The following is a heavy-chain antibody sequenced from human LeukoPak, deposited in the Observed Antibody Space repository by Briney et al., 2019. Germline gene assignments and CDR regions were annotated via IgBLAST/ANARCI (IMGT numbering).Heavy chain of an antibody. D-gene: IGHD2-2*01. CDR2: IGGSGGST. CDR3: AKHRIVVVPAAMGT. J-gene: IGHJ5*02. CDR1: GFTFSSYA. V-gene: IGHV3-23*01. Sequence: GGSLRLSCAASGFTFSSYAMRWVRQAPGKGLEWGSAIGGSGGSTYYADSAKGRFTISRDNSKNTLYLQMNSLRAEDTAVYYCAKHRIVVVPAAMGTWGQGTLVTVSS.